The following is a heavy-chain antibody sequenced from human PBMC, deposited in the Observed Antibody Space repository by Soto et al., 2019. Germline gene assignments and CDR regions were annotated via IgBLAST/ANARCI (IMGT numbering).Heavy chain of an antibody. V-gene: IGHV1-69*06. D-gene: IGHD2-21*01. CDR3: ASTSFCNGSSCYSRHYYGMDV. J-gene: IGHJ6*02. CDR1: GGTFSKYS. Sequence: QVRLVQSGAEVKKPGSSVKVSCKVSGGTFSKYSLSWVRQTPGQGLEWMGGITPFVDTSNYAQRFLGRVTITADIPTNTAFLEVGGAKSEGTALFFCASTSFCNGSSCYSRHYYGMDVWGQGTTVTVSS. CDR2: ITPFVDTS.